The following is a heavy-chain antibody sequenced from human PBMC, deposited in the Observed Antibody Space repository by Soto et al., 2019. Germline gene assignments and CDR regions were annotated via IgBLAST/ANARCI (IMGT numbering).Heavy chain of an antibody. CDR3: AREKRANGYFGY. CDR1: GFTFSAYW. Sequence: EVQLVESGGGLVQTGGSLRLSCAASGFTFSAYWMSWVRQAPGKGLEWVANIKQAGSEKYYVDSVNGRFIISRDDAKNSLFLQVNSLRVEDTAVYYCAREKRANGYFGYWGQGTLVTVSS. V-gene: IGHV3-7*01. J-gene: IGHJ4*02. CDR2: IKQAGSEK. D-gene: IGHD6-25*01.